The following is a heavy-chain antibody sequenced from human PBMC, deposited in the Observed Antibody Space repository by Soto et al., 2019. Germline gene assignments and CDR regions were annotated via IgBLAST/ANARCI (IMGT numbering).Heavy chain of an antibody. V-gene: IGHV3-53*01. Sequence: GGSLRLSCAASGFTVSRSYMSWVRQAPGKGLEWVSGIYAGGSTYYADSVRGRFTISRDTSQNILYLQMNSLRSEDTGIYYCARDCCSGNHYAHWGQGTPVTVSS. D-gene: IGHD1-26*01. CDR2: IYAGGST. J-gene: IGHJ4*02. CDR1: GFTVSRSY. CDR3: ARDCCSGNHYAH.